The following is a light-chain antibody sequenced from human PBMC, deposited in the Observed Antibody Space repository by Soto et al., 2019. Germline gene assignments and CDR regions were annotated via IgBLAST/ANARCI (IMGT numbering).Light chain of an antibody. CDR1: QDISSF. V-gene: IGKV1-39*01. CDR3: QQSDTIPWA. CDR2: AAS. Sequence: IQLTQSPSSLSASVGDRVTITCRASQDISSFLAWYQQKPGKAPKLLIFAASTLQSGVPSRFSGRGSGTDFTLTISSLQPEDFATYYCQQSDTIPWAFAQGTKVDIK. J-gene: IGKJ1*01.